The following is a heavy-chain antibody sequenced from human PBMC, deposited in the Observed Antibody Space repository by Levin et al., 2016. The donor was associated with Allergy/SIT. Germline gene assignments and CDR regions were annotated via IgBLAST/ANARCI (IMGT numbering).Heavy chain of an antibody. J-gene: IGHJ4*02. CDR1: GGSISSSSYY. CDR3: ATVVAATLYFDY. CDR2: IYYSGST. Sequence: SETLSLTCTVSGGSISSSSYYWGWIRQPPGKGLEWIGSIYYSGSTYYNPSLKSRVTISVDKSKNQFSLKLSSVTAADTAVYYCATVVAATLYFDYWGQGTLVTVSS. D-gene: IGHD2-15*01. V-gene: IGHV4-39*01.